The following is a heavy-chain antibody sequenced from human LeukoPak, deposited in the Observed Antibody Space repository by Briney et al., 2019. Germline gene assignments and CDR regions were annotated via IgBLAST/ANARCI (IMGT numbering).Heavy chain of an antibody. Sequence: SGGSLRLSCAASGFTFDDYAMHWVRQAPGKGLEWVSGISWNSGSIGYADSVKGRFTISRDNAKNSLYLQMNSLRAEDTALYYCAKASIAAAGNDFDYWGQGTLVTVSS. D-gene: IGHD6-13*01. J-gene: IGHJ4*02. V-gene: IGHV3-9*01. CDR1: GFTFDDYA. CDR2: ISWNSGSI. CDR3: AKASIAAAGNDFDY.